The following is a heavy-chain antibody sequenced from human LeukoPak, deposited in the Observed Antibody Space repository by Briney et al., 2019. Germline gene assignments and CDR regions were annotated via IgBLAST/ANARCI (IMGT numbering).Heavy chain of an antibody. CDR3: ARANSNYDYYYMDV. CDR2: INPNSGGT. CDR1: GYTFTGYY. D-gene: IGHD4-11*01. Sequence: VKVSCKASGYTFTGYYMHWVRQAPGQGLEWMGWINPNSGGTNYAQKFQGRVTMTRDTSISTAYMELSRLRSDDTAVYYCARANSNYDYYYMDVWGKGTTVTVSS. J-gene: IGHJ6*03. V-gene: IGHV1-2*02.